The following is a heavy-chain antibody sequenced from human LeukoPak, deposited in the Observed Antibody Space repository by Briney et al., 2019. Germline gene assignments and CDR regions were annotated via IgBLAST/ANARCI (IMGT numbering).Heavy chain of an antibody. D-gene: IGHD2-2*01. V-gene: IGHV1-2*02. J-gene: IGHJ1*01. CDR1: GYTFTGYY. Sequence: ASVPVSFKSCGYTFTGYYMHWVRQAPGQGLEGMGWMNHKRDGTYDAQKFQGRVIMTRDTSISTASMELSRLRPDDTVLYYCARDLPGRPAAILWGQGTLVTVPS. CDR3: ARDLPGRPAAIL. CDR2: MNHKRDGT.